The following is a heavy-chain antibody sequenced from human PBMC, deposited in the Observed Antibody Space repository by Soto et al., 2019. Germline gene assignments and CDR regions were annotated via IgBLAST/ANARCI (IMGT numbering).Heavy chain of an antibody. V-gene: IGHV4-30-2*01. CDR3: ARVGLHQRYYFDF. CDR2: IFHSGFT. Sequence: PSETLSLTCAVSGGSISSGPYAWNRIRQPPGKGLEWIGYIFHSGFTSYNPSLKSRVSLSVDRSKNHFSLELNSVTAADTAVYYCARVGLHQRYYFDFWGQGALVTVSS. CDR1: GGSISSGPYA. J-gene: IGHJ4*02. D-gene: IGHD4-4*01.